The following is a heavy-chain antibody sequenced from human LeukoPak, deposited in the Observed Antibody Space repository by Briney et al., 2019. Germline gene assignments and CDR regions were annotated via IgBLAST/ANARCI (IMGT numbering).Heavy chain of an antibody. D-gene: IGHD3-10*01. CDR3: ARGDYGSGTYLWGS. V-gene: IGHV4-59*10. J-gene: IGHJ5*02. CDR1: GASFSDYY. CDR2: IYKSGST. Sequence: SETLSLTCAVYGASFSDYYCSWIRQPAGKGLEWIGHIYKSGSTNYNPSLKSRVTISVDTSQNQFSLQLTSVTAADTAVYYCARGDYGSGTYLWGSWGQGILVTVSP.